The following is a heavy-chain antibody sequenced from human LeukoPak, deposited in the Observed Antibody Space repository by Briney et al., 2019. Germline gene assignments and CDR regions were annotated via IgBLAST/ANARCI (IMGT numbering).Heavy chain of an antibody. CDR1: GFTFSSYW. V-gene: IGHV3-23*01. D-gene: IGHD2-2*01. CDR2: ISGSGGST. Sequence: HSGGSLRLSCEVSGFTFSSYWMSWVRQAPGKGLEWVSAISGSGGSTYYADSVKGRFTISRDNSKNTLYLQMNSLRAEDTAVYYCAKEGDIVVVPAAYADYWGQGTLVTVSS. J-gene: IGHJ4*02. CDR3: AKEGDIVVVPAAYADY.